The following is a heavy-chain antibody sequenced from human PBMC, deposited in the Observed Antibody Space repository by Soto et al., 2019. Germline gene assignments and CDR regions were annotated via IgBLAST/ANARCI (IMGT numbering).Heavy chain of an antibody. D-gene: IGHD1-26*01. CDR1: GGSISSGGYY. CDR2: IYYSGST. J-gene: IGHJ4*02. CDR3: AREDLGSYYGYFDY. V-gene: IGHV4-31*03. Sequence: SETLSLTCTVSGGSISSGGYYWSWIRQHPGKGLEWIGYIYYSGSTYYNPSLKSRVTISVDTSKNQFSLKLSSVTAADTAVYYCAREDLGSYYGYFDYWGQGTLVTVSS.